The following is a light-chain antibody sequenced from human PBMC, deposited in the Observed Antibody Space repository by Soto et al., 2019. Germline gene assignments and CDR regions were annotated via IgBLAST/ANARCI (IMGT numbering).Light chain of an antibody. CDR1: QSVGSF. J-gene: IGKJ1*01. CDR3: QQYGSSAT. V-gene: IGKV3-20*01. CDR2: GAS. Sequence: EIVLTQSPATLSLSPGERATLSCRASQSVGSFLAWYQQKPGQAPRLLIYGASSRATRIPDRFSGSGSGTDFTLTISRLEPEDFAVYYCQQYGSSATFGQGTKV.